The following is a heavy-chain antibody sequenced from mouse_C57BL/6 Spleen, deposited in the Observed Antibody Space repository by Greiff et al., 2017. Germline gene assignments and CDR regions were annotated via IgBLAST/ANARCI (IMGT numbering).Heavy chain of an antibody. CDR2: IYPGSGNT. D-gene: IGHD1-1*01. J-gene: IGHJ2*01. Sequence: QVQLKESGAELVRPGASVKLSCKASGYTFTDYYINWVKQRPGQGLEWIARIYPGSGNTYYNEKFKGKATLTTEKSSSTAYMQLSGLTSEYSAVYFCARERTTVVAYYFDYWGHGTTLTVSS. CDR1: GYTFTDYY. CDR3: ARERTTVVAYYFDY. V-gene: IGHV1-76*01.